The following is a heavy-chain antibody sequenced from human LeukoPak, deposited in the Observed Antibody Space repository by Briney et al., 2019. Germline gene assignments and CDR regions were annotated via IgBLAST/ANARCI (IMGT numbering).Heavy chain of an antibody. V-gene: IGHV3-15*01. J-gene: IGHJ4*02. CDR1: GFTFSNAW. Sequence: PGGSLRLSCAASGFTFSNAWMSWVRQAPGKGLEWVGRIKSKTDGGTTDYAAPVKGRFTISRDDSKNTLYLQMNSLKTEDTAVYYCTTDPRIRYYDGSPSYWGQGTLVTVSS. D-gene: IGHD3-22*01. CDR3: TTDPRIRYYDGSPSY. CDR2: IKSKTDGGTT.